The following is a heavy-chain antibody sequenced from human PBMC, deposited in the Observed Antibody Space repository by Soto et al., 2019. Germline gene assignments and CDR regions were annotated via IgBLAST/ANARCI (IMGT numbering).Heavy chain of an antibody. CDR3: AKDAVGSSSWYYFDY. J-gene: IGHJ4*02. V-gene: IGHV3-30*18. CDR1: GFTFSSYG. D-gene: IGHD6-13*01. CDR2: ISYDGSNK. Sequence: GESLKISCAASGFTFSSYGMHWVRQAPGKGLKWVAVISYDGSNKYYADSVKGRFTISRDNSKNTLYLQMNSLRAEDTAVYYCAKDAVGSSSWYYFDYWGQGTLVTVSS.